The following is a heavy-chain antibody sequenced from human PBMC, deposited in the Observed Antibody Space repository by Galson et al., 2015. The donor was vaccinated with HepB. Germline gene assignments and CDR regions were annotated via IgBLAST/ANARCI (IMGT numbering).Heavy chain of an antibody. J-gene: IGHJ4*02. Sequence: SLRLFCAASAFPFSGFLMSWVRQPPGKGLEWVATIKQDGSEKYYVDSVKGRFVISRDNAKNSLYLQMNNLRAEDTAVYYCATLRTYESRGYDYDFWGQGTLVTVSS. CDR1: AFPFSGFL. D-gene: IGHD3-22*01. V-gene: IGHV3-7*01. CDR3: ATLRTYESRGYDYDF. CDR2: IKQDGSEK.